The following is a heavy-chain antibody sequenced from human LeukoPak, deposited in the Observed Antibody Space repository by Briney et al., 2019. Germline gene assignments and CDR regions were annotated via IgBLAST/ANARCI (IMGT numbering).Heavy chain of an antibody. J-gene: IGHJ4*02. Sequence: LETLSLTCAVSGGSINSGRYYWGWIRQPPGKGLEWIGSIFYSGSTYYNPSLKSRVTISVDTSKNQFSLKLSSVTAADTAVYYCARRKAYCSGSLCYADYWGQGSLVTVSS. CDR2: IFYSGST. D-gene: IGHD2-15*01. CDR1: GGSINSGRYY. V-gene: IGHV4-39*01. CDR3: ARRKAYCSGSLCYADY.